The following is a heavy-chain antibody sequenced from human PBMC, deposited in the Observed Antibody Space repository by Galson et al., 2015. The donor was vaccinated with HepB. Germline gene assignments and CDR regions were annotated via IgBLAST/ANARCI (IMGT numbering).Heavy chain of an antibody. V-gene: IGHV3-33*07. CDR3: AREGDPYVCWSALDY. CDR2: IWYDGSNK. CDR1: GFTFSRHG. Sequence: SLRLSCAASGFTFSRHGMNWVRQAPGKGLEWVATIWYDGSNKYYADSVKGRFTISRDNSKNPLSLQMNSLRAEDTAVYYCAREGDPYVCWSALDYWGQGTLVTVSS. J-gene: IGHJ4*02. D-gene: IGHD3-3*01.